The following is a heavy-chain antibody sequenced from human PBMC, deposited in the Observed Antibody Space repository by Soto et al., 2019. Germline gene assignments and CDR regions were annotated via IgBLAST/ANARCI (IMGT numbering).Heavy chain of an antibody. CDR1: GFTFSSYA. D-gene: IGHD3-9*01. V-gene: IGHV3-23*01. CDR3: AKSEGGWRILTGYYNFDY. J-gene: IGHJ4*02. Sequence: EVQLLESGGGLVQPGGSLRLSCAASGFTFSSYAMSWVRQAPGKGLEWVSAISGSGGSTYYADSVKGRFTISRDNSKNTLYLQMNSLRAEDTAVYYCAKSEGGWRILTGYYNFDYWGQGTLVTVSS. CDR2: ISGSGGST.